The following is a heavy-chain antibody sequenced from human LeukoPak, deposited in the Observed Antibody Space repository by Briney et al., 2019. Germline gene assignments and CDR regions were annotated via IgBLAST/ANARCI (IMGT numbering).Heavy chain of an antibody. CDR3: AKVQWLQPYDAFDF. J-gene: IGHJ3*01. CDR1: GLTFSSYA. V-gene: IGHV3-23*01. Sequence: GGSLRLSCAASGLTFSSYAMSWVRQAPGKGLEWVLVIIGSGDSTYYADSVKGRFTISRDNSKNTLYLQMNSLRAEDTAVYYCAKVQWLQPYDAFDFWGQGTMVTVSS. D-gene: IGHD6-19*01. CDR2: IIGSGDST.